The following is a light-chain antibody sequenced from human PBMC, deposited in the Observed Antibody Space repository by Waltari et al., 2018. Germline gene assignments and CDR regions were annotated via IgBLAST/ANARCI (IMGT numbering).Light chain of an antibody. CDR1: SSDIGTYNY. J-gene: IGLJ3*02. V-gene: IGLV2-14*03. CDR3: SSYTRVSASVV. Sequence: QSALTQPASVSGSPGQSITISCTGTSSDIGTYNYASWYQQPPGRAPQPIIYDVSKRPSGVSIRFSGSKSDNTASLTISGLQAEDEADYYCSSYTRVSASVVFGGGTKLTVL. CDR2: DVS.